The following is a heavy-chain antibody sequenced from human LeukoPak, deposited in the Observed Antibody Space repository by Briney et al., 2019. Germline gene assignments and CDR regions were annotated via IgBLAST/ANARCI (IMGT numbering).Heavy chain of an antibody. D-gene: IGHD2-2*01. V-gene: IGHV4-34*01. CDR1: GGSFSGYY. CDR2: INHSGST. CDR3: ARWPLYCSSTSCFLDY. Sequence: NTSETLSLTCAVYGGSFSGYYWSWIRQPPGKGLEWIGEINHSGSTNYNPSLKSRVTISVDTSKNQFSLKLSSVTAADTAVYYCARWPLYCSSTSCFLDYWGQGTLVTVSS. J-gene: IGHJ4*02.